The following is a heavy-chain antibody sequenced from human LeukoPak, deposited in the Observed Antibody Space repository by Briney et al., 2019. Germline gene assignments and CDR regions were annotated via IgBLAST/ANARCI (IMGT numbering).Heavy chain of an antibody. Sequence: GGSLRLSCAASGFTFSSYAMSWVRRAPGKGLEWVSAISGSGGSTYYADSVKGRFTISRDNSKNTLYLQMNSLRAEDTAVYYCAKMIVYYYDSSGYRQDAFDIWGQGTMVTVSS. CDR2: ISGSGGST. V-gene: IGHV3-23*01. CDR1: GFTFSSYA. J-gene: IGHJ3*02. CDR3: AKMIVYYYDSSGYRQDAFDI. D-gene: IGHD3-22*01.